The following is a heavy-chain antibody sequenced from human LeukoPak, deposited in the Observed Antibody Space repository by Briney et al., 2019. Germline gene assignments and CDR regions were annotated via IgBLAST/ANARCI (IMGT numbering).Heavy chain of an antibody. D-gene: IGHD4-17*01. V-gene: IGHV4-39*07. J-gene: IGHJ2*01. CDR2: IYSGGTT. CDR1: GGSISSSHYN. CDR3: ARDSLSMLDGDVYWYFDL. Sequence: SETLSLTCTVSGGSISSSHYNWGWIRQPPGKGLEWIGSIYSGGTTSYSPSLESRVTISVDTSENQFSLKLSSVTAADTAIYYCARDSLSMLDGDVYWYFDLWAVAPWSLSPQ.